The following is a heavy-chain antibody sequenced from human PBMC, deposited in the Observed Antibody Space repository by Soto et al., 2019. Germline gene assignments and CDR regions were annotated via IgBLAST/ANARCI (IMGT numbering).Heavy chain of an antibody. V-gene: IGHV3-23*01. CDR3: AIGFSVVVTVISPDDAFNA. D-gene: IGHD2-21*02. CDR1: GFTFGNYG. Sequence: EVKLLESGGGLVQPGGSLRLSCAASGFTFGNYGINWVRQAPGKGLEWVSGISGGGGSTYYADSVKGRFTISRDPSKNTVFLEMNSLTAEDTAVYYCAIGFSVVVTVISPDDAFNAWGQGTLVAVSS. CDR2: ISGGGGST. J-gene: IGHJ3*01.